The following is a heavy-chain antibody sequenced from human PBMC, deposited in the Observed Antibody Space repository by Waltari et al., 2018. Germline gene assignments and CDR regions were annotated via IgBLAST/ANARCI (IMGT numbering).Heavy chain of an antibody. D-gene: IGHD3-22*01. CDR1: GFTFSMYR. Sequence: EVQLVESGGGLVQPGGSLRLSCAASGFTFSMYRMSWLRQAPGKGLEWVANIKQDGRDRKYVDAVKGRFTVSRDNAQNSLYLQMSSLRAEDTAIYFCVRDGASSGVVGAFDIWGRGTMVTVSS. CDR3: VRDGASSGVVGAFDI. J-gene: IGHJ3*02. CDR2: IKQDGRDR. V-gene: IGHV3-7*01.